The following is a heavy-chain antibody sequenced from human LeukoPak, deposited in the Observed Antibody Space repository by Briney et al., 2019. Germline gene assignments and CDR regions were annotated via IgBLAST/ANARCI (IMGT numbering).Heavy chain of an antibody. Sequence: ASVTVSFTASGGTFSSYAISWVRQAPGQGLEWMGGIIPIFGTANYAQKFQGRVTITADESTSTAYMELSSLRSEDTAVYYCAAARRDGYNPSPEEIDYWGQGTLVTVSS. CDR3: AAARRDGYNPSPEEIDY. J-gene: IGHJ4*02. CDR2: IIPIFGTA. CDR1: GGTFSSYA. V-gene: IGHV1-69*13. D-gene: IGHD5-24*01.